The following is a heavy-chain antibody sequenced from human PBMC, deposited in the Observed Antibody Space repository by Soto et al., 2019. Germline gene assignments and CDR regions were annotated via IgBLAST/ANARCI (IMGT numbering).Heavy chain of an antibody. Sequence: PGGSLRLSCAASRFTFSSYAMNWVRQAPGKGLEWVSVISGSGGSTYYADSVKGRFTISRDNSKNKLYLQMNSLRAEGTAVYYCASRTSGWYFDYWGQGTLVTVSS. CDR1: RFTFSSYA. CDR3: ASRTSGWYFDY. D-gene: IGHD6-19*01. CDR2: ISGSGGST. V-gene: IGHV3-23*01. J-gene: IGHJ4*02.